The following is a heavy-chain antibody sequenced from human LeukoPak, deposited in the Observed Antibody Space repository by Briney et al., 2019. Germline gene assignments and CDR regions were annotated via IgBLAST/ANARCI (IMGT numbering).Heavy chain of an antibody. CDR1: GFTFRNYA. CDR2: VSFDGNTT. CDR3: ARFRAATTRFDY. J-gene: IGHJ4*02. Sequence: GRSLRLSCAASGFTFRNYAMYWVRHAPRRGLEWAAVVSFDGNTTFYSDSVKGRFAISRDNSKNTLYLEMNSLRPEDTAIYYCARFRAATTRFDYWGQGTLVTVSS. D-gene: IGHD1/OR15-1a*01. V-gene: IGHV3-30*09.